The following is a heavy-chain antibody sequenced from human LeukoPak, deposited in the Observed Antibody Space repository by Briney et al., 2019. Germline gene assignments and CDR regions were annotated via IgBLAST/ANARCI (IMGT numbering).Heavy chain of an antibody. Sequence: SETLSLTCTVYGGSISSSSYYWGWIRQPPGKGLEWIGSIYYSGSTYYNPSLKSRVTISVDTSKNQFSLKLSSVTAADTAVYYCARHLAYCGGDCRNAFDIWGQGTMVTVSS. CDR2: IYYSGST. CDR1: GGSISSSSYY. CDR3: ARHLAYCGGDCRNAFDI. D-gene: IGHD2-21*02. V-gene: IGHV4-39*01. J-gene: IGHJ3*02.